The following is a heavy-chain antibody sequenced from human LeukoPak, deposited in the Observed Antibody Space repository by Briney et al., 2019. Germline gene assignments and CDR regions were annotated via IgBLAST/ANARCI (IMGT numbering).Heavy chain of an antibody. CDR1: GFTFSNFN. CDR3: AKGLWASTVGATGIFFDY. CDR2: ISGRGGDT. J-gene: IGHJ4*02. D-gene: IGHD1-26*01. V-gene: IGHV3-23*01. Sequence: GGSLRLSCAASGFTFSNFNMNWVRQAPGKGLEWVSTISGRGGDTDYADSVKGRFIISRDSSENTLYLQMHSLGVEDTGVYYCAKGLWASTVGATGIFFDYWGQGIQVTVSS.